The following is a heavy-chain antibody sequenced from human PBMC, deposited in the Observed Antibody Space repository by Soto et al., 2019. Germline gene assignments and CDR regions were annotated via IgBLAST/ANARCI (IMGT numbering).Heavy chain of an antibody. D-gene: IGHD6-19*01. Sequence: ASVKVSCKASGYRFTSYGISWVRQAPGQGLEWMGWISAYNGNTNYAQKLQGRVTMTTDTSTSTAYMEVRSLRSDDTAVCYCARDLGYSSGWYYFDFWGQGTLVTVSS. CDR2: ISAYNGNT. CDR1: GYRFTSYG. CDR3: ARDLGYSSGWYYFDF. J-gene: IGHJ4*02. V-gene: IGHV1-18*01.